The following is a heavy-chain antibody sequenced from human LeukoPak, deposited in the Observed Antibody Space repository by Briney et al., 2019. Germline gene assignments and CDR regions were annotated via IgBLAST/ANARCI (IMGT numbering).Heavy chain of an antibody. J-gene: IGHJ4*02. Sequence: ASVKVSCKASGYAFTGYYMHWVRQAPGQGLEWMAWINPNSGGTNYAQKFQGWVTMTRDTSISTAYMELSRLRSDDTAVYYCARGSGGDSSGYSTFDYWGQGTLVTVSS. D-gene: IGHD3-22*01. CDR1: GYAFTGYY. CDR2: INPNSGGT. V-gene: IGHV1-2*04. CDR3: ARGSGGDSSGYSTFDY.